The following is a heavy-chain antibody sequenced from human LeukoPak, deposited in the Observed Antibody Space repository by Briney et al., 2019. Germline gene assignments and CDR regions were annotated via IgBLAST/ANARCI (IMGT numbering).Heavy chain of an antibody. D-gene: IGHD3-16*01. V-gene: IGHV5-51*01. CDR2: IYPGDSDT. CDR1: GYIFTTYW. J-gene: IGHJ4*02. CDR3: ARPLRGKSVGDTFGY. Sequence: PGESLKISCKGSGYIFTTYWIAWVRQMPGKGLEWMGIIYPGDSDTRYSPSFQGQVTISADKSISTAYLQWSSLKASDTAMYYCARPLRGKSVGDTFGYWGQGTLVTVSS.